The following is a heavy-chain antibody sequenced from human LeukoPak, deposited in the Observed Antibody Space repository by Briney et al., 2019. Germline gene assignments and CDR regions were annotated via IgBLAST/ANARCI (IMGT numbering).Heavy chain of an antibody. V-gene: IGHV3-66*01. CDR1: GFTVSSNY. Sequence: GGSLRLSCAASGFTVSSNYMSWVRQAPGKGLEWVSVIYSGGSTYYADSVKGRFTISRDNSKNTMYLQMSSLRAEDTAVYYCVKDQTVVVTAVLSDWGQGTLVTVSP. J-gene: IGHJ4*02. CDR3: VKDQTVVVTAVLSD. CDR2: IYSGGST. D-gene: IGHD2-21*02.